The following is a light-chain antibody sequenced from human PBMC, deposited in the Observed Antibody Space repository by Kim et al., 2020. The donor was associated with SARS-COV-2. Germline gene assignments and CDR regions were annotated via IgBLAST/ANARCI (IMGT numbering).Light chain of an antibody. CDR1: SSDVGGYNY. CDR3: SSYTSSSTLYV. Sequence: SFTLSCTGTSSDVGGYNYVSWYQQHPGTAPKLMIYDVSNRPSGVSNRFSGSKSGNTASLTLSGLQAEDEADYYCSSYTSSSTLYVFGTGTKVTVL. V-gene: IGLV2-14*03. CDR2: DVS. J-gene: IGLJ1*01.